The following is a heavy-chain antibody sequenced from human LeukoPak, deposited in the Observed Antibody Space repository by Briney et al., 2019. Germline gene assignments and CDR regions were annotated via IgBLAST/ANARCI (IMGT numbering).Heavy chain of an antibody. CDR2: INPKSGAT. Sequence: ASVKVSCKASGYTFSNYYMNWVRQTPGQGLEWMGWINPKSGATNYAQKFQGRVTMTRDTSISTVYMELSRLTSGDTAVYYCARIGAMAGIGWGDFDHWGQGNLVTVSS. CDR3: ARIGAMAGIGWGDFDH. D-gene: IGHD6-19*01. V-gene: IGHV1-2*02. CDR1: GYTFSNYY. J-gene: IGHJ4*02.